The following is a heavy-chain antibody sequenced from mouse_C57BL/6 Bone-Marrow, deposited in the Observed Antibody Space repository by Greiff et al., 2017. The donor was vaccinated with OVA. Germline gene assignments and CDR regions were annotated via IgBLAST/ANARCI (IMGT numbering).Heavy chain of an antibody. CDR2: ISYSGST. D-gene: IGHD1-1*01. CDR3: ASPRLRYCYFDV. Sequence: EFKLLQSVPGLAKPSPTLSLTCSVTGYSITSDYWNWIRKFPGNKLEYMGDISYSGSTYYNPYHKSGNSITREKYKNKNDLQLNSVTTEYTATYFCASPRLRYCYFDVWGTGTTVTVSS. CDR1: GYSITSDY. V-gene: IGHV3-8*01. J-gene: IGHJ1*03.